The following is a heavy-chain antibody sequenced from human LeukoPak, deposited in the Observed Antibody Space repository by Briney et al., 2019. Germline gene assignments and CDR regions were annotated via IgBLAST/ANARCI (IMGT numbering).Heavy chain of an antibody. Sequence: SETLCLTCTVSGGSISPYYWHWIRQPPGKGLEWIGYIYYSGSANYNPSLKSRVTISVDTSKNQFSLKLSSVTAADTAVYYCAREGGPYRPLDYSGQGTLVTVAS. CDR1: GGSISPYY. CDR2: IYYSGSA. J-gene: IGHJ4*02. CDR3: AREGGPYRPLDY. V-gene: IGHV4-59*01.